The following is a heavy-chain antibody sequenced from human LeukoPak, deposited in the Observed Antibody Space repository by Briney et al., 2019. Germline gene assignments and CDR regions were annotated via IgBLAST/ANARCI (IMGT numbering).Heavy chain of an antibody. CDR3: ARRPSGGTTWFDP. Sequence: PGESLKISCKGSGYSFTSYWIAWVRQMPGKGLEWMGIIYPGDSEIRYSPSFQGQVTISADKSISTAYLQWRSLKTSDTAMYYCARRPSGGTTWFDPWGQGTLVTVSS. CDR1: GYSFTSYW. D-gene: IGHD1-14*01. V-gene: IGHV5-51*01. CDR2: IYPGDSEI. J-gene: IGHJ5*02.